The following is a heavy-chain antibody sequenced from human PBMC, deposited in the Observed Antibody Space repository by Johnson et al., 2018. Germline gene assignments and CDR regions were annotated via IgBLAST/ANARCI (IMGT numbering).Heavy chain of an antibody. V-gene: IGHV3-7*01. CDR1: GFTFSSYW. CDR2: IKQDGSEK. D-gene: IGHD6-19*01. J-gene: IGHJ3*02. Sequence: VQLVQSGGGLVQPGGSLRLSCAASGFTFSSYWMSWVRQAPGKGLEWVANIKQDGSEKYYVDSVKGRFTISRDNAKNSLYLQMNSLRAEDTAVYYWSRDLPSLPIAVAGTGAFDIWGQGTMVTVSS. CDR3: SRDLPSLPIAVAGTGAFDI.